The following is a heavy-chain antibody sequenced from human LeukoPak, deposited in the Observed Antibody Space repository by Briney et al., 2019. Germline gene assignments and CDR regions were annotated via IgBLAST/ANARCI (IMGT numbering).Heavy chain of an antibody. J-gene: IGHJ4*02. D-gene: IGHD6-19*01. CDR1: GYTFTGYY. CDR3: AREKGSGWYGAIDY. Sequence: ASVTVSCKASGYTFTGYYMHWVRQAPGQGLEWMGWINPNSGGTNYAQKFQGRVTMTRDTSISTAYMELSRLRSDDTAVYYCAREKGSGWYGAIDYWGQGTLVTVSS. V-gene: IGHV1-2*02. CDR2: INPNSGGT.